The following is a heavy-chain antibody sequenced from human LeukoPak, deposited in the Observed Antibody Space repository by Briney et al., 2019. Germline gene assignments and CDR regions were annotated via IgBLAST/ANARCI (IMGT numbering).Heavy chain of an antibody. J-gene: IGHJ4*02. CDR1: GYPFTLYN. V-gene: IGHV3-48*04. Sequence: GGSLRLSCEVSGYPFTLYNMNWVRQAPGKGLEWLSYISSSTNTIYYADSVKGRFTISRDNAKNSLYLQMNSLRAEDTAVYYCARAVGSSSSYWGQGTLVTVSS. CDR3: ARAVGSSSSY. CDR2: ISSSTNTI. D-gene: IGHD6-6*01.